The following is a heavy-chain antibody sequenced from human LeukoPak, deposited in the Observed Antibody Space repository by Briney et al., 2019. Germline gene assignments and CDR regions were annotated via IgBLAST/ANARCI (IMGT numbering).Heavy chain of an antibody. V-gene: IGHV3-21*01. CDR1: GFTFSSYS. Sequence: GGSLRLSCAASGFTFSSYSMSWVRQAPGKGPEWVSSISSTGSYVYYADSVRGRFTISRDNAKNTLYLQMNSLRAEDTAVYYCAREIRWEYSSSSDYWGQRTLVTVSS. CDR3: AREIRWEYSSSSDY. J-gene: IGHJ4*02. CDR2: ISSTGSYV. D-gene: IGHD6-6*01.